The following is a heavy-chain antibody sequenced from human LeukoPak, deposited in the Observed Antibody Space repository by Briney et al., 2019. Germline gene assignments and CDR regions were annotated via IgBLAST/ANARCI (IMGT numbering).Heavy chain of an antibody. Sequence: GGSLRLSCAGSGFTFSTYWMHWVRQAPGKGLVWVARVNTDQTTTNYADSVTGRFTISRDNARNTLYLPMNSLRAEDTAVYYCARGDYGYSPLDYWGQGTLVSVSS. CDR2: VNTDQTTT. CDR1: GFTFSTYW. CDR3: ARGDYGYSPLDY. V-gene: IGHV3-74*01. J-gene: IGHJ4*02. D-gene: IGHD5-18*01.